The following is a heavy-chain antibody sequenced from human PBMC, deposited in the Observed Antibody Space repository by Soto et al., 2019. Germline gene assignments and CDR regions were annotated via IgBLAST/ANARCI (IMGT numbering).Heavy chain of an antibody. V-gene: IGHV2-5*02. CDR1: GFSLSASGVG. Sequence: QITLEESGPTLVKPTQTLMLTCTFSGFSLSASGVGVGWTRQPPGKTLEWLAVIYWDDDKRYSPSLRNRLTXTXDXXKNQVVLTLTNMDPVDTATYYRVHSRGGRGSPFDYWGQGTLVTVSS. CDR2: IYWDDDK. CDR3: VHSRGGRGSPFDY. J-gene: IGHJ4*02. D-gene: IGHD3-10*01.